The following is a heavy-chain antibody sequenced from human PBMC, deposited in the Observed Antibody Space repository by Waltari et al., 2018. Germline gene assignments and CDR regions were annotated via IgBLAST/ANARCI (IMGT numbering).Heavy chain of an antibody. CDR3: ATTILDLDAFDI. V-gene: IGHV1-24*01. J-gene: IGHJ3*02. CDR1: GYTLTELS. CDR2: FSPEDRET. Sequence: QVQLVQSGAEVKKPGASVKVSCKVSGYTLTELSMHWVRQAPGKGLEWMGGFSPEDRETLYAQKFQGSVTMTEDTSTDTAYMELSSLRSEDTAVYYCATTILDLDAFDIWGQGTMVTVSS. D-gene: IGHD2-21*01.